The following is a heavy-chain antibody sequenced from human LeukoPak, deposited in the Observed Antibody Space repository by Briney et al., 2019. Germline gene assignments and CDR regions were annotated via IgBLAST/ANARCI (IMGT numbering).Heavy chain of an antibody. J-gene: IGHJ3*02. D-gene: IGHD3-22*01. CDR2: INHSGST. CDR1: GGSFSGYY. V-gene: IGHV4-34*01. Sequence: KPSETLSLTCAVYGGSFSGYYWSWIRQPPGKGLEWIGEINHSGSTNYNPPLKSRVTISVDTSKNQFSLKLSSVTAADTAVYYCASLPRYYYDSSGLDDAFDIWGQGTMVTVSS. CDR3: ASLPRYYYDSSGLDDAFDI.